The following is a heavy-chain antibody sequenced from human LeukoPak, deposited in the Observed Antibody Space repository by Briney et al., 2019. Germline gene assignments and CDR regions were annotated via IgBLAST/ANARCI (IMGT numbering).Heavy chain of an antibody. J-gene: IGHJ3*02. CDR3: ARGKDSSGYHPDAFDI. CDR1: GFTVSSNY. CDR2: IYSGGST. Sequence: GGSLRLSCAASGFTVSSNYMSWVRQAPGKGLEWVSVIYSGGSTYYADSVKGRFTISRDNSKNTLYLQMNSLRAEDTAVYYCARGKDSSGYHPDAFDIWGQGTMVTVSS. V-gene: IGHV3-66*02. D-gene: IGHD3-22*01.